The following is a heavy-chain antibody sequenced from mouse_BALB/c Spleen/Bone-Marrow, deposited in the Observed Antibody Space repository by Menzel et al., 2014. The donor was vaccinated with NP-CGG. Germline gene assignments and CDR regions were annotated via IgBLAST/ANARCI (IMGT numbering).Heavy chain of an antibody. V-gene: IGHV1-7*01. CDR1: GYTFTDYW. Sequence: SGAELAKPGASVKMSCKASGYTFTDYWMHWVKQRPGQGLEWLGYINPSTGYTEYNQKFKDKATLTADKSSSTAYMQLNSLTSEDSAVYYCARFYDGDYLPLDYWGEGTTLTVSS. J-gene: IGHJ2*01. CDR2: INPSTGYT. D-gene: IGHD2-3*01. CDR3: ARFYDGDYLPLDY.